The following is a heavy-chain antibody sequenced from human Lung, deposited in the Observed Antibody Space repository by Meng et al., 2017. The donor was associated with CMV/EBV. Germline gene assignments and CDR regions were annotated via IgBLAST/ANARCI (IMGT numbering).Heavy chain of an antibody. J-gene: IGHJ6*02. CDR2: IWYDGGNT. CDR3: ARPRYDTSHYPVYYYYGMDV. V-gene: IGHV3-33*01. Sequence: GGSLRLXCVASGFTLVRYHMHWVRQAPGKGLEWVAFIWYDGGNTFYADSVKGRFTISRDNSKNTLYLQMNNVVADDAAIYFCARPRYDTSHYPVYYYYGMDVWGLGTTVTVSS. D-gene: IGHD3-22*01. CDR1: GFTLVRYH.